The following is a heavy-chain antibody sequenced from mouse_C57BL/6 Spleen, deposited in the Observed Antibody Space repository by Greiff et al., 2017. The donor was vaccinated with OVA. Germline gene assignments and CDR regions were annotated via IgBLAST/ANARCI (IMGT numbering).Heavy chain of an antibody. V-gene: IGHV5-4*01. CDR3: ARDESPITTVVAPYFDY. J-gene: IGHJ2*01. CDR1: GFTFSSYA. CDR2: ISDGGSYT. Sequence: EVMLVESGGGLVKPGGSLKLSCAASGFTFSSYAMSWVRQTPEKRLEWVATISDGGSYTYYPDNVKGRFTISRDNAKNNLYLQMSHLKSEDTAMYYCARDESPITTVVAPYFDYWGQGTTLTVSS. D-gene: IGHD1-1*01.